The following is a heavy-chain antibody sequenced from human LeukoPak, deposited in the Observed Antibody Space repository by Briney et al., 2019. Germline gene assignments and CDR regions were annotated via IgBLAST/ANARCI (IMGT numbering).Heavy chain of an antibody. J-gene: IGHJ4*02. V-gene: IGHV4-4*07. D-gene: IGHD2-15*01. CDR3: ARGYCSGGSCYHFDY. CDR2: IYTSGST. CDR1: GGSINSYY. Sequence: PSETLSLTCTVSGGSINSYYWSWIRQPAGKGLEWIGRIYTSGSTNYNPSLKSRVTMSVDTSKNQFSLKLSSVTAADTAVYYCARGYCSGGSCYHFDYWGQGTLVTVSS.